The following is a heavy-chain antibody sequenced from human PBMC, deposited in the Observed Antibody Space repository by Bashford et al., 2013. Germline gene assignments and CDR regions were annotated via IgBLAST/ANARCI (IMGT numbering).Heavy chain of an antibody. CDR3: ARSSSWYYFDY. CDR1: GGTFSSYA. CDR2: IIPIFGTA. V-gene: IGHV1-69*13. D-gene: IGHD6-13*01. Sequence: VASVKVSCKASGGTFSSYAISWVRQAPGQGLEWMGGIIPIFGTANYAQKFQGRVTITADESTSTAYMELSSLRSEDTALYYCARSSSWYYFDYWGQGTLVTVSS. J-gene: IGHJ4*02.